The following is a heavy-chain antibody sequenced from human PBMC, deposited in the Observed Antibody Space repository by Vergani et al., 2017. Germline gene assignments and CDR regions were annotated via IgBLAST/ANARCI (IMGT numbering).Heavy chain of an antibody. Sequence: EVQLLESGGGLVQPGGSLRLSCAASGFTFSSYAMSWVRQAPGKGLEWVSAISGSGGSTYYADSVKGRFTISRDNSKNTLYLQMNSLRADDTAVYYCAKDNSKRGKSISGYCFDYWGQGTLVTVSS. CDR2: ISGSGGST. D-gene: IGHD3-22*01. CDR1: GFTFSSYA. CDR3: AKDNSKRGKSISGYCFDY. V-gene: IGHV3-23*01. J-gene: IGHJ4*02.